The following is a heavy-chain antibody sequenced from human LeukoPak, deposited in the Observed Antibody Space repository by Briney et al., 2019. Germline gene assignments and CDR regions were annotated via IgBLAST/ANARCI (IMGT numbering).Heavy chain of an antibody. D-gene: IGHD1-1*01. Sequence: PGGSLRLSCAASGFTFSGFSMNWIRQAPGKGLEWVSLISSSSSHAFYADSVKGRFTISRDNAKNSLYLQMNSLRVEDTAVYYRARGTTPSYGFPRNWGQGTLVTVSS. CDR3: ARGTTPSYGFPRN. CDR2: ISSSSSHA. J-gene: IGHJ4*02. V-gene: IGHV3-21*01. CDR1: GFTFSGFS.